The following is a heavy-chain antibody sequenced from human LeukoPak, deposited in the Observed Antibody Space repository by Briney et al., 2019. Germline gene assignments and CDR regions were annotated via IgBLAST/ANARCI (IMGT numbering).Heavy chain of an antibody. CDR3: AKDMLPRYYYDSSGLFDY. J-gene: IGHJ4*02. CDR1: GFTFDDYA. CDR2: ISWNSGSI. Sequence: GGSLRLSCAASGFTFDDYAMHWVRHAPGKGLEWVSGISWNSGSIGYADSVKGRFTISRDNAKNSLYLQMNSLRAEDTAVYYCAKDMLPRYYYDSSGLFDYWGQGTLVTVSS. V-gene: IGHV3-9*01. D-gene: IGHD3-22*01.